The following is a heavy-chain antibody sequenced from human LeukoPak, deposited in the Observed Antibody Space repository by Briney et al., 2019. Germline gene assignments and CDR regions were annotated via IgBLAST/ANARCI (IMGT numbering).Heavy chain of an antibody. CDR3: ARSGTGYEKAFFDY. Sequence: GGSLRLSCAASGFTFSDYYMSWIRQAPGKALEWVSFISSSSSNINYADSVKGRFTISRDNAKNSLYLQMNSLRAEDTAVYYCARSGTGYEKAFFDYWGQGTLVTVSS. V-gene: IGHV3-11*06. D-gene: IGHD5-12*01. CDR1: GFTFSDYY. J-gene: IGHJ4*02. CDR2: ISSSSSNI.